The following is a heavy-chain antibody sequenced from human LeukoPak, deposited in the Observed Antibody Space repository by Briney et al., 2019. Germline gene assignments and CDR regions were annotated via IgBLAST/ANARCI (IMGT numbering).Heavy chain of an antibody. CDR2: IIPIFGTA. CDR3: ARTGPYYYDSSGYFKTDY. Sequence: GSSVKVSCKASVGTFSSYAISWVRQAPGQGLEWMGRIIPIFGTANYAQKFQGRVTITTDESTSTAYMELSSLRSEDTAVYYCARTGPYYYDSSGYFKTDYWGQGTLVTVSS. J-gene: IGHJ4*02. D-gene: IGHD3-22*01. V-gene: IGHV1-69*05. CDR1: VGTFSSYA.